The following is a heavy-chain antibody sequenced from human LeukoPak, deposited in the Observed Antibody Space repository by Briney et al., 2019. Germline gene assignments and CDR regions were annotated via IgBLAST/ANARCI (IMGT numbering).Heavy chain of an antibody. CDR2: IKSKTDGGTT. CDR3: TTGDHDFVF. D-gene: IGHD3-16*01. V-gene: IGHV3-15*01. J-gene: IGHJ4*02. CDR1: GFTFSSYG. Sequence: GGSLRLYCAASGFTFSSYGMHWVRQAPGKGLEWVGRIKSKTDGGTTDYAAPVRGRFTISRDDSKNTLYLQMNTLKTEDTALYYCTTGDHDFVFWGQGTLVTVSS.